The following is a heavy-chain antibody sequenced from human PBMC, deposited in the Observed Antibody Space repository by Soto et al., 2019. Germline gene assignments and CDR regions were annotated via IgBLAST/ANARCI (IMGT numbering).Heavy chain of an antibody. D-gene: IGHD3-10*01. Sequence: QVQLVESGGGVVQPGRSLRLSCAASGFTFSSYGMHWVRQAPGKGLEWVAVISYDGSNKYYADSVKGRFTISRDNSKNTLYLQMNSLRAEDTAVYYCAKDPLYANPMVRGVLGWFDPWGQGTLVTVSS. V-gene: IGHV3-30*18. CDR1: GFTFSSYG. CDR2: ISYDGSNK. J-gene: IGHJ5*02. CDR3: AKDPLYANPMVRGVLGWFDP.